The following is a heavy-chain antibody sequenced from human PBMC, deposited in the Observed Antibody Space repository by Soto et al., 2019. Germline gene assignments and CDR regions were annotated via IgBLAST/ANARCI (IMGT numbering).Heavy chain of an antibody. CDR2: ISAYNGNT. D-gene: IGHD5-18*01. J-gene: IGHJ4*02. CDR1: GYTFTSYG. CDR3: AGSLLVGYGLDGESD. Sequence: QVQLVQSGAEVKKPGASVKVSCKASGYTFTSYGISWVRQAPGQGLEWMGWISAYNGNTNYAQKLQGRVTMTTDTTTSTAYMELVSLRSSDTAVYYCAGSLLVGYGLDGESDWGQGTLVTVSS. V-gene: IGHV1-18*01.